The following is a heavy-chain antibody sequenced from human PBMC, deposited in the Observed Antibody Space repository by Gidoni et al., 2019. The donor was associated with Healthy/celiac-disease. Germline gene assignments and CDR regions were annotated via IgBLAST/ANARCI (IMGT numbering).Heavy chain of an antibody. CDR2: INPNSGGT. J-gene: IGHJ6*03. V-gene: IGHV1-2*02. D-gene: IGHD3-3*01. CDR3: ARGESNYDPNYYYYYMDV. CDR1: GYTFTGYY. Sequence: QVQLVQSGAEVKKPGASVKVSCKASGYTFTGYYMHWVRQAPGQGLEWMGWINPNSGGTNYAQKFQGRVTMTRDTSISTAYMELSRLRSDDTAVYYCARGESNYDPNYYYYYMDVWGKGTTVTVSS.